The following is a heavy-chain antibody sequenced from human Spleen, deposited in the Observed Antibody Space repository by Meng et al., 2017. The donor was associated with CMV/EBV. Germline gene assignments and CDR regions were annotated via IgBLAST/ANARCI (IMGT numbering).Heavy chain of an antibody. CDR1: GFTFSEYY. V-gene: IGHV3-11*05. J-gene: IGHJ4*02. Sequence: GEVVGAGGGLGKRGGCVGGSCGASGFTFSEYYRSWIREARGKGREWVSYISSSSSYTNYADSGKGRFTISRDNAKNSLYLQMNSLRAEDTAVYYCARVCEVLRWLDYWGQGTLVTVSS. CDR2: ISSSSSYT. D-gene: IGHD4-23*01. CDR3: ARVCEVLRWLDY.